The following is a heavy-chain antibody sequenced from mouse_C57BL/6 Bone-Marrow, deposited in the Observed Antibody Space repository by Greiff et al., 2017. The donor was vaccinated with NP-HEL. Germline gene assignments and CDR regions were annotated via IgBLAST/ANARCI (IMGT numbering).Heavy chain of an antibody. Sequence: QVQLQQPGTELVKPGASVKLSCKASGYTFTSYWMHWVKQRPGQGLEWIGNINPSNGGTNYNEKFKSKATLTVDKSSSTAYMQLSSLTSEDSAVYYCARGLVLRSYYYAMDDWGQGTSVTVSS. J-gene: IGHJ4*01. V-gene: IGHV1-53*01. CDR3: ARGLVLRSYYYAMDD. CDR2: INPSNGGT. D-gene: IGHD1-1*01. CDR1: GYTFTSYW.